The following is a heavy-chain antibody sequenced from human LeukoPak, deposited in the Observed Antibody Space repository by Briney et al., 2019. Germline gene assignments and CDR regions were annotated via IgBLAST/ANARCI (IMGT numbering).Heavy chain of an antibody. CDR2: IYHSRST. Sequence: SETLSLTCTVSGGSISSGGYYWSWIRQPPGKGLEWIGYIYHSRSTYYNPSLKSRVTISVDRSKNQFSLKLSSVTAADTAIYYCARDSVVKGLYYFDYWGQGTLVTVSS. J-gene: IGHJ4*02. V-gene: IGHV4-30-2*01. CDR3: ARDSVVKGLYYFDY. D-gene: IGHD2/OR15-2a*01. CDR1: GGSISSGGYY.